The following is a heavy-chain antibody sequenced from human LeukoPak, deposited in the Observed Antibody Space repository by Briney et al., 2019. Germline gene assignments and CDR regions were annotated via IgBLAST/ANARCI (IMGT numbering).Heavy chain of an antibody. CDR3: ARLDYSSSLYDAFDI. CDR2: ISHSGST. Sequence: KSSETLSLTCAVYGGSFSGYYWSWIRQPPGKGLEWIGEISHSGSTNYIPSLKSRVTISVDTSKNQFSLKLSSVTAADTAVYYCARLDYSSSLYDAFDIWGQGAMVTVSS. J-gene: IGHJ3*02. V-gene: IGHV4-34*01. D-gene: IGHD6-13*01. CDR1: GGSFSGYY.